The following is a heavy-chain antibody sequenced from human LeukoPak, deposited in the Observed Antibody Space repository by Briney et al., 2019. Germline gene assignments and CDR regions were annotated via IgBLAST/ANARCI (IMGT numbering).Heavy chain of an antibody. CDR3: ARFLHGNSLDY. CDR2: IYHDGSDT. CDR1: RDTFTDTY. V-gene: IGHV5-51*01. J-gene: IGHJ4*02. Sequence: GTSLKISCMGSRDTFTDTYIAWVRQVAGKGLEWMGIIYHDGSDTRYSPSFERQVTISVDHSIRTAYLQWTSLKTSDAATYYCARFLHGNSLDYWGQGALVTVSS. D-gene: IGHD1-7*01.